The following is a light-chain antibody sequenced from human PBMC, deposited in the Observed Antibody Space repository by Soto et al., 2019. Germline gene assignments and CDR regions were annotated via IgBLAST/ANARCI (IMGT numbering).Light chain of an antibody. CDR1: TSNIGAGYA. J-gene: IGLJ2*01. CDR2: GNN. Sequence: QSALTQPPSVSGAPGQRVTISCTGSTSNIGAGYAVHWYQQLPGTAPKLLISGNNNRPSGVPDRFSGSKSGTSASLAITGLQAEDEADYYCQSYDSSLSGSVFGGGTKLTVL. V-gene: IGLV1-40*01. CDR3: QSYDSSLSGSV.